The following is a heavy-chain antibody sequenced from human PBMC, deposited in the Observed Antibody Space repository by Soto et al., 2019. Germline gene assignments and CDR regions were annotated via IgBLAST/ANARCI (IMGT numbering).Heavy chain of an antibody. Sequence: EVQLLESGGGLVQPGGSLRLSCAASGFTFSSYAMSWVRQAPGKGLEWVSAISGSGGSTYYADSAKGRFTISRDNSKNTLYLQMNSLRAEDTAVYYCAPGAGRNYYYGMDVWGQGTTVTVSS. V-gene: IGHV3-23*01. J-gene: IGHJ6*02. CDR3: APGAGRNYYYGMDV. CDR2: ISGSGGST. D-gene: IGHD3-10*01. CDR1: GFTFSSYA.